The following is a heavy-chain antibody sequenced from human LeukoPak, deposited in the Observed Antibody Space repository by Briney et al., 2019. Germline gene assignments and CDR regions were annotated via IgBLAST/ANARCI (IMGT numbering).Heavy chain of an antibody. CDR1: GYTFANYG. Sequence: ASVKVSCKASGYTFANYGISWVRQAPGQGLEWMGWISAYNGHKKYAQNLQDRVTMTTDTSTSTGYMELRSLTSDETAVYYCTTQLGYHDSSGYVFDHWGQGTLVTVSS. V-gene: IGHV1-18*01. CDR3: TTQLGYHDSSGYVFDH. CDR2: ISAYNGHK. D-gene: IGHD3-22*01. J-gene: IGHJ5*02.